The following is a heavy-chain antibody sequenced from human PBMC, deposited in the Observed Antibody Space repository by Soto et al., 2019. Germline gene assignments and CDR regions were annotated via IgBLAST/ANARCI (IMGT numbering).Heavy chain of an antibody. Sequence: QVQLVQSGAEVKKPGASVKVSCKASGDTFTDYYIHWVRQAPGQGLEWMGTVNPSGGHTTYAQNSLDRMTMTGDTSTSTLYMELTSLTSEDTAVYYCARGGHVVVVTAALDYWGQGTLVTLSS. V-gene: IGHV1-46*01. CDR3: ARGGHVVVVTAALDY. CDR2: VNPSGGHT. D-gene: IGHD2-21*02. J-gene: IGHJ4*02. CDR1: GDTFTDYY.